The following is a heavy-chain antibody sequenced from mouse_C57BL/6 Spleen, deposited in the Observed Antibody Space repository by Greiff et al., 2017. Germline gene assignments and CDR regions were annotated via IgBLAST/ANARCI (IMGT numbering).Heavy chain of an antibody. CDR2: IYPGDGDT. CDR3: AGDYGRGD. CDR1: GYAFSSSW. D-gene: IGHD1-1*01. V-gene: IGHV1-82*01. J-gene: IGHJ3*01. Sequence: QVQLQQSGPELVKPGASVKISCKASGYAFSSSWMNWVKQRPGKGLEWIGRIYPGDGDTNYNGKFKGKATLTADKASSTAYMQLSSLTSEDSAVYFCAGDYGRGDWGQGTLVTVSA.